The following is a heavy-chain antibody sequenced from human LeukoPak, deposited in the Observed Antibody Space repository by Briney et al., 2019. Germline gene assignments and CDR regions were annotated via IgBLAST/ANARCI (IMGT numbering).Heavy chain of an antibody. Sequence: SQTLSLTCAISGDNVSSNSAAWNWIRQSPSRGLEWLGRTYYRSKWYNDYAVSVKSRITINPDTSKNQFSLKLSSVTAADTAVYYCARDRYYYDSSGYYASYNWFDPWGQGTLVTVSS. CDR2: TYYRSKWYN. V-gene: IGHV6-1*01. J-gene: IGHJ5*02. CDR1: GDNVSSNSAA. CDR3: ARDRYYYDSSGYYASYNWFDP. D-gene: IGHD3-22*01.